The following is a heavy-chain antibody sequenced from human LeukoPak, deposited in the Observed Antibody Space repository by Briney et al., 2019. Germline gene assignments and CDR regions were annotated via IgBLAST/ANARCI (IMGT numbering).Heavy chain of an antibody. CDR3: ATLDRQYYYDSSGYYRDY. D-gene: IGHD3-22*01. J-gene: IGHJ4*02. CDR1: GYTFTSYG. V-gene: IGHV1-18*01. Sequence: ASVKVSCKASGYTFTSYGISWVRQAPGQGLEWMGWISAYNGNTNYAQKLQGRVTMTTDTSTSTAYMELRSLRSDDTAVYYCATLDRQYYYDSSGYYRDYWGQGTLVTVSS. CDR2: ISAYNGNT.